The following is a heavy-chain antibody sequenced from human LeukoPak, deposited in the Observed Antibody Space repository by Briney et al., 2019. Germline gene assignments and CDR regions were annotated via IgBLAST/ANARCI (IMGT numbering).Heavy chain of an antibody. CDR1: GFTLSSYA. V-gene: IGHV3-23*01. CDR3: AKVPVTTCSGAYCYPFDY. Sequence: GGSLRLSCAASGFTLSSYAMSWVRQAPGKGLEWVSAISVSGNTYHADSVKGRFTISRDSSKNTLYLQMNRLRAEDAAVYYCAKVPVTTCSGAYCYPFDYWGQGTLVTVSS. J-gene: IGHJ4*02. CDR2: ISVSGNT. D-gene: IGHD2-21*01.